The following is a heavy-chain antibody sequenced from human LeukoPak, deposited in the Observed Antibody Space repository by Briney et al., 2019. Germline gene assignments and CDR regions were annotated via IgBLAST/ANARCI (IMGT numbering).Heavy chain of an antibody. Sequence: PSETLSLTCTVSSGSISSGDYYWSWIRQPPGKGLEWIGYIYYSGSTYYNPSLKSRVTISVDTSKNQFSLRLSSVTAADTAVYYCAREAPSRYYFDYWGQGTLVTVSS. V-gene: IGHV4-30-4*08. J-gene: IGHJ4*02. CDR3: AREAPSRYYFDY. CDR2: IYYSGST. CDR1: SGSISSGDYY.